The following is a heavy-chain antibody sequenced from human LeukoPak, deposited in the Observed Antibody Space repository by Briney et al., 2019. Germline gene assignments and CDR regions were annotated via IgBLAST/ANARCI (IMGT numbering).Heavy chain of an antibody. CDR2: INHGGST. J-gene: IGHJ4*02. CDR1: GGSFSGYY. Sequence: SETLSLTCAVYGGSFSGYYWSWIRQPPGKGLEWIGEINHGGSTNYNPSLKSRVTISVDTSKNQFSLKLSSVTAADTAVYYCARGRKGLGVYSSSWYGDYWGQGTLVTVSS. V-gene: IGHV4-34*01. CDR3: ARGRKGLGVYSSSWYGDY. D-gene: IGHD6-13*01.